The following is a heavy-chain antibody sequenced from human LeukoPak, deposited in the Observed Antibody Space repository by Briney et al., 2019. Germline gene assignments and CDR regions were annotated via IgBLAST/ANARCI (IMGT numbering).Heavy chain of an antibody. D-gene: IGHD3-3*01. CDR3: ARDDFWSGYPRYGLDV. V-gene: IGHV4-59*01. J-gene: IGHJ6*02. Sequence: SETLSLTCAVSGDSIINYYWSWIRQPPGKGLEWIGYIRYSGSTNYNPPLKSRVTMLVDTSKNQFSLRLSFVTAADTAVYYCARDDFWSGYPRYGLDVWGQGTTVIVSS. CDR1: GDSIINYY. CDR2: IRYSGST.